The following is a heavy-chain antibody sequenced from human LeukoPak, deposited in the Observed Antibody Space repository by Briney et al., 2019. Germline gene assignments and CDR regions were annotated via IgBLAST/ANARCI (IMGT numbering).Heavy chain of an antibody. Sequence: PSETLSLTCTVSGGSISSSSYYWGWIRQPPGKGLEWIGSIYYSGSTYYNPSLKSRVTISVDTSKNQFSLKLSSVTAADTAVYYCARRAAYYYGMDVWGQGTTVTVSS. CDR1: GGSISSSSYY. CDR2: IYYSGST. V-gene: IGHV4-39*01. J-gene: IGHJ6*02. CDR3: ARRAAYYYGMDV.